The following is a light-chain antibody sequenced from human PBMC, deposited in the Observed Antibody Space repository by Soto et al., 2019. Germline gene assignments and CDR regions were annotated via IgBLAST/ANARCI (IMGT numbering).Light chain of an antibody. Sequence: EIVLTPYPGTLSLSPGEIATLSCRASQSVSGYLAWYQQKPGQAPRLLIYGASSRATGIPDRFSGSGSGTDFTLTISRLEPEDFAMYYCQQYGYLVTFGGGTKVDIK. CDR1: QSVSGY. CDR3: QQYGYLVT. CDR2: GAS. V-gene: IGKV3-20*01. J-gene: IGKJ4*01.